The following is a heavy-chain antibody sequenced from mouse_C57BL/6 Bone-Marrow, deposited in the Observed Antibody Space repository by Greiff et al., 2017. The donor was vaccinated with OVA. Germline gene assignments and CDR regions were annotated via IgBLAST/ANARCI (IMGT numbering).Heavy chain of an antibody. D-gene: IGHD1-1*01. J-gene: IGHJ2*01. CDR2: INPNNGGT. Sequence: VQLQQSGPELVKPGASVKISCKASGYTFTDYYMNWVKQSHGKSLEWIGDINPNNGGTSYNQKFKGKATLTVDKSSSTAYMELRSLTSEDSAVYYGARWPYGSSSDYWGQGTTLTVSS. V-gene: IGHV1-26*01. CDR3: ARWPYGSSSDY. CDR1: GYTFTDYY.